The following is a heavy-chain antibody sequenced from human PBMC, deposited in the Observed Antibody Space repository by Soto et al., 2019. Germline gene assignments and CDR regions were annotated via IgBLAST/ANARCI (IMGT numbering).Heavy chain of an antibody. J-gene: IGHJ3*01. CDR3: VGDYGGLEGFDV. Sequence: EVQLLESGGGLVQPGGSLRLSCVASVGSGFTFTDYAMAWVRQAPEKGLEWVSGISGSDYRTYYADSVKGRFTISRDNSKNTLFLQMNSLRAEDTAIYYCVGDYGGLEGFDVWGPGDNGHRLF. CDR1: VGSGFTFTDYA. V-gene: IGHV3-23*01. CDR2: ISGSDYRT. D-gene: IGHD4-17*01.